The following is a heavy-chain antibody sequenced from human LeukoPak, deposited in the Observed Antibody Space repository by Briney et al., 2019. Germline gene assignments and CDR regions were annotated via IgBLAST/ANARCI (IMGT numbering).Heavy chain of an antibody. J-gene: IGHJ4*02. D-gene: IGHD6-6*01. Sequence: GGSLSLSCAASGFTFSSYAMSWVRQAPGKGLEWVGRIKSKANSYATAYAASVKGRFTISRDDSKNTAYLEMYSLKTEDTAVYYCTRWIAARPFDYWGQGTLVTVSS. V-gene: IGHV3-73*01. CDR3: TRWIAARPFDY. CDR2: IKSKANSYAT. CDR1: GFTFSSYA.